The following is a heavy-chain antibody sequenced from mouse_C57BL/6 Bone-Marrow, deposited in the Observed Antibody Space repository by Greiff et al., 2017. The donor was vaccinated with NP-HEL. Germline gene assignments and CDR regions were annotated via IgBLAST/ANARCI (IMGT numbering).Heavy chain of an antibody. CDR2: ISNGGGST. Sequence: EVNVVESGGGLVQPGGSLKLSCAASGFTFSDYYMYWVRQTPEKRLEWVAYISNGGGSTYYPDTVKGRFTISRDNAKNTLYLQMSRLKSEDTAMYYCARHRYYYGSSPWFAYWGQGTLVTVSA. CDR3: ARHRYYYGSSPWFAY. V-gene: IGHV5-12*01. CDR1: GFTFSDYY. J-gene: IGHJ3*01. D-gene: IGHD1-1*01.